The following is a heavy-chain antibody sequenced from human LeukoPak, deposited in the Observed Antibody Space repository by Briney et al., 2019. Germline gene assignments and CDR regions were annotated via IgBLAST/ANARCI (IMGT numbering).Heavy chain of an antibody. V-gene: IGHV3-9*01. D-gene: IGHD6-13*01. J-gene: IGHJ1*01. Sequence: GGSLRLSCAASGFTFSSYSMNWVRQAPGKGLEWVSGISWNSGSIGYADSVKGRFTISRDNAKNSLYLQMNSLRAEDTALYYCAKDRESSSTWGFQHWGQGTLVSVSS. CDR3: AKDRESSSTWGFQH. CDR2: ISWNSGSI. CDR1: GFTFSSYS.